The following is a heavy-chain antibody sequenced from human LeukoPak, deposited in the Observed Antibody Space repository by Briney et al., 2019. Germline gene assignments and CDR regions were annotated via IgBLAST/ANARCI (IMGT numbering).Heavy chain of an antibody. CDR3: AREAPSSGYFP. J-gene: IGHJ5*02. CDR1: GYTFTGYY. D-gene: IGHD3-22*01. V-gene: IGHV1-46*01. Sequence: GASVKVSCKASGYTFTGYYMHWVRQAPGQGLEWMGIINPSGGSTSYAQKFQGRVTMTRDMSTSTVYMELSSLRSEDTAVYYCAREAPSSGYFPWGQGTLVTVSS. CDR2: INPSGGST.